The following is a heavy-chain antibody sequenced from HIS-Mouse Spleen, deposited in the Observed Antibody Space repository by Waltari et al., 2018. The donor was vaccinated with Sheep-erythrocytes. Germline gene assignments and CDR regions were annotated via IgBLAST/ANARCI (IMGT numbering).Heavy chain of an antibody. V-gene: IGHV1-69*04. CDR2: IIPILGIA. CDR3: AQTGATTPHFDY. Sequence: VQSQVQLVQSGAEVKVSCKASGGTFSSYATSWLRQAPGQGLEWMGRIIPILGIANYAQKFQGRVTITADKSTSTAYMELSSLRSEDTAVYYCAQTGATTPHFDYWGQGTLVTVSS. J-gene: IGHJ4*02. CDR1: GGTFSSYA. D-gene: IGHD1-26*01.